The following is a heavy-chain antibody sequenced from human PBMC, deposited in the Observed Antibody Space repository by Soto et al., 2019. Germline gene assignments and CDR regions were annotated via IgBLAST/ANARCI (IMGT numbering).Heavy chain of an antibody. CDR2: INHSGST. CDR1: GGSFSGYY. V-gene: IGHV4-34*01. D-gene: IGHD4-4*01. Sequence: SETLSLTCAVYGGSFSGYYWSWIRQPPGKGLEWIGEINHSGSTNYNPSLKSRVTISVDTSKNQFSLKLSSVTAADTAVYYCARGSGPTTIYYGMDVWGQGTTVTVSS. CDR3: ARGSGPTTIYYGMDV. J-gene: IGHJ6*02.